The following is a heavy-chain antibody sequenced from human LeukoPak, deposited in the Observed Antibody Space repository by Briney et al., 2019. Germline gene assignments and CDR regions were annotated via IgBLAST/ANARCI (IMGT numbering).Heavy chain of an antibody. D-gene: IGHD2-2*01. V-gene: IGHV3-11*06. CDR2: ISSGSTYT. Sequence: GGSLRLSCAASGFTFSDYYLSWIRQAPGKGLEWVSYISSGSTYTNYADSVKGRFTISRDNAKNSLHLQMNSLRAEDTAVYYCARRYCNSTSCYGDDYWGQGTLVTVSS. CDR1: GFTFSDYY. CDR3: ARRYCNSTSCYGDDY. J-gene: IGHJ4*02.